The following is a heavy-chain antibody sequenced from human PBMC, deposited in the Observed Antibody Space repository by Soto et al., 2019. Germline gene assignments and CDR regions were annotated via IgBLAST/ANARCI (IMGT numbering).Heavy chain of an antibody. V-gene: IGHV6-1*01. CDR3: ARGSGSGSYWVDY. J-gene: IGHJ4*02. CDR2: TYYRSKWYN. Sequence: PSQTLSLTCAISGDSVSSNCAAWIWIRQSPSRGLEWLGTTYYRSKWYNDYAVSVKSRITINPDTSKNQFSLQLNSVTPEDTAVYYCARGSGSGSYWVDYWGQGTQVTFSS. CDR1: GDSVSSNCAA. D-gene: IGHD3-10*01.